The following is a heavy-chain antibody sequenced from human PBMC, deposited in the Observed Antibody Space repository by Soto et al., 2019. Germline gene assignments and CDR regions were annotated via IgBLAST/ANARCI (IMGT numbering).Heavy chain of an antibody. CDR1: GFTFSDYY. CDR2: TRNKANSYTT. V-gene: IGHV3-72*01. J-gene: IGHJ6*02. D-gene: IGHD6-19*01. Sequence: PGGSLRLSCAASGFTFSDYYMDWVRQAPGKGLEWVSRTRNKANSYTTEYAASVKGRFTLSRDESKNSLYLHMNGLKTEDAAMYYCTRVGGSSGWQYGVEVWGQGTAVTVSS. CDR3: TRVGGSSGWQYGVEV.